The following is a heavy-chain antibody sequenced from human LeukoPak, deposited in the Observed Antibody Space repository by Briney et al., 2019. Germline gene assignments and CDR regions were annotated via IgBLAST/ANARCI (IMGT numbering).Heavy chain of an antibody. Sequence: SETLSLTCAVYGGSFSGYYWSWIRQPPGKGLDWIGEINHSGSTNYNPSLKSRVTISVDTSKNQFSLKLSSVTAADGAVYYCASVYRSGYFFDYGRERTLVSVS. D-gene: IGHD3-16*02. CDR1: GGSFSGYY. CDR3: ASVYRSGYFFDY. CDR2: INHSGST. J-gene: IGHJ4*02. V-gene: IGHV4-34*01.